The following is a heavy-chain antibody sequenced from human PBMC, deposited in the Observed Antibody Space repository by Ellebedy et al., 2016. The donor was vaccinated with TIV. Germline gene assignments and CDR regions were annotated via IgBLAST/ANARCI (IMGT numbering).Heavy chain of an antibody. CDR3: ATKFRDFWSGHDAFDI. V-gene: IGHV1-24*01. CDR1: GYTFTSYD. D-gene: IGHD3-3*01. J-gene: IGHJ3*02. CDR2: FDPEDGET. Sequence: ASVKVSXXASGYTFTSYDINWVRQAPGKGLEWMGGFDPEDGETIYAQKFQGRVTMTEDTSTDTAYMELSSLRSEDTAVYYCATKFRDFWSGHDAFDIWGQGTMVTVSS.